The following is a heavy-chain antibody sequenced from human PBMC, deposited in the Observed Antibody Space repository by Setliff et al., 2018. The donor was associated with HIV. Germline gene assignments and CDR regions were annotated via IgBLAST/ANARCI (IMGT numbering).Heavy chain of an antibody. Sequence: PGESLKISCQGSGYLFITYWIGWVRQRPGKGLEWMGIIYPRDSDARYSPSFQGQVTMTTDTSITSVYLELSGLTSADTAVYYCATGAIGYYPPFDFWGQGTLVTVSS. V-gene: IGHV5-51*01. J-gene: IGHJ4*02. CDR1: GYLFITYW. CDR3: ATGAIGYYPPFDF. D-gene: IGHD2-2*03. CDR2: IYPRDSDA.